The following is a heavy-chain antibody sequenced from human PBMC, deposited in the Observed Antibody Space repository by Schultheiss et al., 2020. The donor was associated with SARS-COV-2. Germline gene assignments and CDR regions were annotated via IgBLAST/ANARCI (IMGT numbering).Heavy chain of an antibody. V-gene: IGHV4-31*03. CDR3: AKFAQGYSSSFDY. CDR1: GGSISSGGYY. CDR2: IYYSGST. Sequence: SETLSLTCTVSGGSISSGGYYWSWIRQHPGKGLEWIGYIYYSGSTYYNPSLKSRVTISVDTSKNQFSLKLSSVTAADTAVYYCAKFAQGYSSSFDYWGQGTLVTVSS. D-gene: IGHD6-6*01. J-gene: IGHJ4*02.